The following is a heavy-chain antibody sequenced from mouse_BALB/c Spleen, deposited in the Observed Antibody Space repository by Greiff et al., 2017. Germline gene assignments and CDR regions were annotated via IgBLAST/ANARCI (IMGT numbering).Heavy chain of an antibody. V-gene: IGHV3-2*02. CDR3: ANYYGREGFYAMDY. CDR1: GYSITSDYA. Sequence: EVQLVESGPGLVKPSQSLSLTCTVTGYSITSDYAWNWIRQFPGNKLEWMGYISYSGSTSYNPSLKSRISITRDTSKNQFFLQLNSVTTEDTATYYCANYYGREGFYAMDYWGQGTSVTVSS. J-gene: IGHJ4*01. D-gene: IGHD1-1*01. CDR2: ISYSGST.